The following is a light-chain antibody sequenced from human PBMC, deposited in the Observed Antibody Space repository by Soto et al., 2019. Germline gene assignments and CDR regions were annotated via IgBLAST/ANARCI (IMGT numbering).Light chain of an antibody. V-gene: IGLV2-14*01. CDR1: SNDVGGYNY. CDR2: EVS. CDR3: SSYTTSSTYV. J-gene: IGLJ1*01. Sequence: QSVLTQPASVSGSPGQSITISCTGTSNDVGGYNYVSWYQQYLGKAPKLMIYEVSNRPSGISNRFSGSKSGNTASLTISGLQAEDEADYYCSSYTTSSTYVFGTGTKVTAL.